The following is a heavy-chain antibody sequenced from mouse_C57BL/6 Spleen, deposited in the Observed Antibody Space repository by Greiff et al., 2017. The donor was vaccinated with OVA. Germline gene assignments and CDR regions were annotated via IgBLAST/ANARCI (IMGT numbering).Heavy chain of an antibody. CDR2: IRNKANGYTT. J-gene: IGHJ2*01. V-gene: IGHV7-3*01. Sequence: EVKLMESGGGLVQPGGSLSLSCAASGFTFTDYYMSWVRQPPGKALEWLGFIRNKANGYTTEYSASVKGRLTISRDNSQSILYLQMNALRAEDSATYYCARWMSGFDYWGQGTTLTVSS. CDR1: GFTFTDYY. CDR3: ARWMSGFDY. D-gene: IGHD1-3*01.